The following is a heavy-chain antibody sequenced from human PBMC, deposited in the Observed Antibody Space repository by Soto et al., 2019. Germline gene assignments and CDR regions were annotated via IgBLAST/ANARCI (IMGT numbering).Heavy chain of an antibody. CDR3: VRGAYGSWRMDV. D-gene: IGHD3-10*01. Sequence: EVQLVDSGGGLVQPGGSLRLSCVASGFTFSDHYMDWVRQAPGKGLEWVARSRNKANSYSTEYAASVKGRLTISRDVSENSLYLQMNSLKTEDTAVYYCVRGAYGSWRMDVWGQGTSVTVSS. V-gene: IGHV3-72*01. CDR2: SRNKANSYST. J-gene: IGHJ6*02. CDR1: GFTFSDHY.